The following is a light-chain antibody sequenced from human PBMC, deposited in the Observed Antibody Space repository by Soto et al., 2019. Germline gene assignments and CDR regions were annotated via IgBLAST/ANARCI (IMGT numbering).Light chain of an antibody. J-gene: IGKJ4*01. V-gene: IGKV3-15*01. CDR2: DAS. CDR3: QQYNLWPLT. CDR1: QSVSGN. Sequence: EIVMTQSPATLSVSPGERATLSCRASQSVSGNLAWYQQKPGQAPRLLIFDASTRATGIPGRFSGSGSGPEFTLTISSLLSEDFGLYYCQQYNLWPLTFGGGTRVEIK.